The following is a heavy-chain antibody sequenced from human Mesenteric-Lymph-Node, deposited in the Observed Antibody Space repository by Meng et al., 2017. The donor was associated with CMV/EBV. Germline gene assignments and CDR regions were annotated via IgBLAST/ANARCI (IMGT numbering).Heavy chain of an antibody. CDR2: IYYSGST. D-gene: IGHD6-19*01. CDR3: ARGPDLQWLVRGYDFDY. Sequence: SETLSLTCTVSGGSISSYYWSWIRQPPGKGLEWIGYIYYSGSTNYNPSLKSRVTISVDTSKNQFSLKLSSVTAADTAVYYCARGPDLQWLVRGYDFDYWGQGTLVTVSS. J-gene: IGHJ4*02. V-gene: IGHV4-59*12. CDR1: GGSISSYY.